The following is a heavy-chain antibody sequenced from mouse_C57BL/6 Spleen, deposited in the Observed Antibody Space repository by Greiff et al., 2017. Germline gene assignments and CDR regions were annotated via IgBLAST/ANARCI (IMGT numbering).Heavy chain of an antibody. CDR3: ARGWLLPSWFAY. V-gene: IGHV5-4*01. D-gene: IGHD2-3*01. CDR1: GFTFSSYA. CDR2: ISDGGSYT. Sequence: EVQGVESGGGLVKPGGSLKLSCAASGFTFSSYAMSWVRQTPEKRLEWVATISDGGSYTYYPANVKGRFTISRDNAKNNLYLQMSHLKSEDTAMYYCARGWLLPSWFAYWGQGTLVTVSA. J-gene: IGHJ3*01.